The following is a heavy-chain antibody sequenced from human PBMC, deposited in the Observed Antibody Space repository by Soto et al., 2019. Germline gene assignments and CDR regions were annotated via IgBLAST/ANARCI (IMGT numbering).Heavy chain of an antibody. CDR1: GFTFSSYS. Sequence: PGGSLRLSCAASGFTFSSYSMNWVRQAPGKGLEWVSSISSSSSYIYYADSEKGRFNISRDNAKNSLYLQMNSLRAEDTAVYYCARDGDYGWGSHRWSDAFDIWGQGTMVTVSS. CDR2: ISSSSSYI. D-gene: IGHD3-16*02. V-gene: IGHV3-21*01. CDR3: ARDGDYGWGSHRWSDAFDI. J-gene: IGHJ3*02.